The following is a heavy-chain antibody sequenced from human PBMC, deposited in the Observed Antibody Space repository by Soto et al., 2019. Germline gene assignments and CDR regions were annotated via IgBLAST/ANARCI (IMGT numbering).Heavy chain of an antibody. V-gene: IGHV3-48*03. CDR3: ARDPRPLRYCSSTSCSRHESS. Sequence: EVQLVESGGGLVQPGGSLRLSCAASGFTFSSYEMNWVRQAPGKGLEWVSYISSSGSTIYYADSVKGRFTISRDNAKNSLYLQMNSLRAEDTAVYYCARDPRPLRYCSSTSCSRHESSWGQGTLVTVSS. D-gene: IGHD2-2*01. CDR1: GFTFSSYE. J-gene: IGHJ5*02. CDR2: ISSSGSTI.